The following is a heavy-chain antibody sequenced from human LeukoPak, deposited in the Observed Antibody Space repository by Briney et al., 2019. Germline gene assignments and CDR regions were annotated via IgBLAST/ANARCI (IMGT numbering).Heavy chain of an antibody. Sequence: GGSLRLSCTASGFTLSTSWMSWVRQAPGRVLEWVASIKQDGSQKYYVDSVKGRFTISRDNVQNSLYLQMNSLRAEDTAVYYCARLFRDVTTFDYWGQGTLVTVSS. CDR2: IKQDGSQK. CDR1: GFTLSTSW. J-gene: IGHJ4*02. CDR3: ARLFRDVTTFDY. V-gene: IGHV3-7*01. D-gene: IGHD1-1*01.